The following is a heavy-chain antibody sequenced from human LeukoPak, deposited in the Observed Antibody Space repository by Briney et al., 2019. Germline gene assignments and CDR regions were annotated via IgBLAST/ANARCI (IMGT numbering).Heavy chain of an antibody. CDR3: ARVSRAEGFDY. V-gene: IGHV4-39*07. CDR1: GGSISSSSYY. Sequence: SETLSLTCTVSGGSISSSSYYWGWIRQPPGKGLEWIGSIYYSGSTYYNPSLKSRVTISVDTSKNQFSLKLSSVTAADTAVYYCARVSRAEGFDYWGQGTLVTVSS. J-gene: IGHJ4*02. CDR2: IYYSGST.